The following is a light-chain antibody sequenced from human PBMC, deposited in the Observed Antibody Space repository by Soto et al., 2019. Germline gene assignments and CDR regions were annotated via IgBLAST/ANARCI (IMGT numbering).Light chain of an antibody. CDR1: QSVGSN. CDR2: GAS. Sequence: EVVLTQSPATLSVSPGAGATLSCRASQSVGSNLAWYQQKPGQTPRVLIYGASTRAIGIPARFSGSGFGTEFTLTISSLQSEDFVVYYCQQYSNWPLLPFGGGTKVEIK. V-gene: IGKV3-15*01. J-gene: IGKJ4*01. CDR3: QQYSNWPLLP.